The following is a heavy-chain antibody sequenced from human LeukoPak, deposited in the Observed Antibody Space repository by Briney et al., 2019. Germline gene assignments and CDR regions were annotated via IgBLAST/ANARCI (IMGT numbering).Heavy chain of an antibody. CDR1: GFTFSSYS. J-gene: IGHJ5*02. V-gene: IGHV3-21*04. CDR3: ARDSFQTKYNWNDEWFDP. Sequence: GGSLRLSCAASGFTFSSYSMNWVRQAPGKGLEWVSSISSSSSYIYYADSVKGRFTISRDNAKNSLYLQMNSLRAEDTAVYYCARDSFQTKYNWNDEWFDPWGQGTLVTVSS. D-gene: IGHD1-1*01. CDR2: ISSSSSYI.